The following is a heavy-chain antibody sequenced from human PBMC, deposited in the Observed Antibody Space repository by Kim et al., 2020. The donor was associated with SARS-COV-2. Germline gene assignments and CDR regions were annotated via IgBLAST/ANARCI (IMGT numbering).Heavy chain of an antibody. CDR3: TRERDSSGYHDAFDI. J-gene: IGHJ3*02. V-gene: IGHV3-49*03. CDR2: IRSKAYGGTT. CDR1: GFTFGDYA. Sequence: SLRLSCTASGFTFGDYAMSWFRQAPGKGLEWVGFIRSKAYGGTTEYAASVKGRFTISRDDSKSIAYLQMNSLKTEDTAVYYCTRERDSSGYHDAFDIWGQGTMVTVSS. D-gene: IGHD3-22*01.